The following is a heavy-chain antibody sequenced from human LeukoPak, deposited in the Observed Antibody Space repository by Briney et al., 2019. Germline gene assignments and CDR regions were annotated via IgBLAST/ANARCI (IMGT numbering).Heavy chain of an antibody. V-gene: IGHV1-18*01. D-gene: IGHD1/OR15-1a*01. CDR3: ARGTSEGTYEYYFDY. CDR1: GYTFTSYG. Sequence: GASVKVSCKASGYTFTSYGISWVRQAPGQGLEWMGWISAYNGNTNYAQKLQGRVTMTTDTSTSTAYMELSSLRSEDTAVYYCARGTSEGTYEYYFDYWGQGTLVTVSS. CDR2: ISAYNGNT. J-gene: IGHJ4*02.